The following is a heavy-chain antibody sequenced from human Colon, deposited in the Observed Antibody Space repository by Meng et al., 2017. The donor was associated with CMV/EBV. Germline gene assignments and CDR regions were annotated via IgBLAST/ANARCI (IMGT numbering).Heavy chain of an antibody. Sequence: GGSLRLSCKGSGYNFPAHWIGWVRQTAGKGLEWVAIIYPGESDIRYSPSFRGQVTISADKSSNTVYLQWNSLKASDSAMYFCARQPTRSFSFDVWGQGTMVTVSS. D-gene: IGHD2-15*01. CDR1: GYNFPAHW. J-gene: IGHJ3*01. CDR3: ARQPTRSFSFDV. CDR2: IYPGESDI. V-gene: IGHV5-51*01.